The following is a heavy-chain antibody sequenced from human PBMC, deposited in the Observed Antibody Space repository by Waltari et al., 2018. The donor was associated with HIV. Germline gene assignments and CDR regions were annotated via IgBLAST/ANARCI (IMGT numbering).Heavy chain of an antibody. CDR1: YSCISAKH. J-gene: IGHJ5*02. D-gene: IGHD3-22*01. CDR2: IYPDDTT. V-gene: IGHV3-53*01. Sequence: EVLLAESGGGLIQPGGSLGLSCTASYSCISAKHVTWIRQAPGGSLEWVAVIYPDDTTHYADSVSGRFTISRAKSRTKVFLLMNSLFVDDTATYFCATGVRYYGPWGQGTRVTVSS. CDR3: ATGVRYYGP.